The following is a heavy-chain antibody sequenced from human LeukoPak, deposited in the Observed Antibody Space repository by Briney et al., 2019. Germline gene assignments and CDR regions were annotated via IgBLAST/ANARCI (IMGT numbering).Heavy chain of an antibody. Sequence: ASAKVSCKTSGYTFTIYYIHWVRQAPGQGLERMGIINTSGGSTNYAQKFQGRVTMTRDTSTRTVYMDLSSLGSEDTAVYYCARGSLIYGSGISGDWVYGGQGTRVTVSS. J-gene: IGHJ1*01. D-gene: IGHD3-10*01. CDR2: INTSGGST. CDR3: ARGSLIYGSGISGDWVY. CDR1: GYTFTIYY. V-gene: IGHV1-46*01.